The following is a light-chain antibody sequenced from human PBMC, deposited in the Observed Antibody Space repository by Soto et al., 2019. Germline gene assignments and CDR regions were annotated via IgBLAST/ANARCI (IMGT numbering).Light chain of an antibody. CDR1: QAISNY. CDR2: AAS. Sequence: DIQMTQSPSSLSASVGDRVTITCRASQAISNYLAWYQQKPGKVPQLLIYAASTLQSAVPSRFSGSGSGTDFTLTISSLHPEDVATYYCQKCNSAPLTFGGGTKVEIK. CDR3: QKCNSAPLT. J-gene: IGKJ4*01. V-gene: IGKV1-27*01.